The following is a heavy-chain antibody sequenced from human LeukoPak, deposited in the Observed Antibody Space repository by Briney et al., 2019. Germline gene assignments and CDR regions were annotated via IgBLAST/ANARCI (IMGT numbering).Heavy chain of an antibody. CDR3: ARDRYSSSWYNWFDP. CDR1: GFTFSSYS. V-gene: IGHV3-48*04. CDR2: ISSSGNTI. D-gene: IGHD6-13*01. Sequence: GGSLRLSCAASGFTFSSYSMNWVRQAPGKGLEWVSYISSSGNTIYYADSVKGRFTVSRDNAKNSLYLQMNSLRAEDTAVYYCARDRYSSSWYNWFDPWGQGTLVTVSS. J-gene: IGHJ5*02.